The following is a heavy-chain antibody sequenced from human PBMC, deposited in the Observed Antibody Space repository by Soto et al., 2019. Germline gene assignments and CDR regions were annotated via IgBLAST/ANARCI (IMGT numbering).Heavy chain of an antibody. D-gene: IGHD3-10*01. V-gene: IGHV4-30-4*01. CDR1: GGSISSGYDY. J-gene: IGHJ6*02. Sequence: SLSLTFTVCGGSISSGYDYWSWIRQPPGKGLEWIGYIYYSGSTYYNPSLKSRVTISVDTSKNQFSLKLSSVTAADTAVYYCARGLTYHGSGSSGYMDVWGQGTTVTVSS. CDR2: IYYSGST. CDR3: ARGLTYHGSGSSGYMDV.